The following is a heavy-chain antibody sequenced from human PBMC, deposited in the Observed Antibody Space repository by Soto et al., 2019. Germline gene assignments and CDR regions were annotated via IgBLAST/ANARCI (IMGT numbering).Heavy chain of an antibody. V-gene: IGHV2-5*02. CDR1: GFSLSTSGVG. CDR2: IYWDDDK. CDR3: AHRQAQGIGLAGTFDS. J-gene: IGHJ4*02. D-gene: IGHD6-19*01. Sequence: QISLKESGPTLVKPTQTLTLTCTFSGFSLSTSGVGVGWIRQAPGKALEWLALIYWDDDKRYSPSLKSRLTITKDTSKNQVVLTMTNMDPVDTATYYCAHRQAQGIGLAGTFDSWGQGTLVTVSS.